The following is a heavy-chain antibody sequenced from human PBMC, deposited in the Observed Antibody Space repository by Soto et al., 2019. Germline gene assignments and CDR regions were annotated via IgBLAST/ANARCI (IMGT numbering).Heavy chain of an antibody. CDR2: IRGKAYGGTT. V-gene: IGHV3-49*03. D-gene: IGHD5-12*01. J-gene: IGHJ4*02. CDR1: GFTFGAYA. CDR3: ARGGYNAYETSPLFFDY. Sequence: GGPLRLSCTASGFTFGAYAMSWFRQAPGKGLEWVSFIRGKAYGGTTEYAASVRGRFTISRDDSKSIAYLQMNSLRTEDTAVYFCARGGYNAYETSPLFFDYWGPGTLVTVSS.